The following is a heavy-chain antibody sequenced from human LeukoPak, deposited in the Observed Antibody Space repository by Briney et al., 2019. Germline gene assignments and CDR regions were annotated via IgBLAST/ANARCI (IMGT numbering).Heavy chain of an antibody. J-gene: IGHJ3*01. V-gene: IGHV3-30-3*01. CDR1: GFTFSSYA. Sequence: GSSLRLSCAASGFTFSSYAMHWVRQAPGKGLDLEWVTVLSYDANEYYADSVKGRFTISRDISKNTLYLQMNSLRGDDTAVYYCARGPDPVVRGPRRAFDLWGQGTMVTVSS. D-gene: IGHD3-10*01. CDR3: ARGPDPVVRGPRRAFDL. CDR2: LSYDANE.